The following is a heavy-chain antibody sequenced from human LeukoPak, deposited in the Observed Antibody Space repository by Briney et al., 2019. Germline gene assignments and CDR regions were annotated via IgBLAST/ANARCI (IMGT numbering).Heavy chain of an antibody. J-gene: IGHJ4*02. CDR3: ARGPHERSGYPDD. CDR2: ISPYNGNT. D-gene: IGHD3-22*01. V-gene: IGHV1-18*01. CDR1: GYTFTTYG. Sequence: ASVKVSCKPSGYTFTTYGITWVRQAPGQGLEWMGWISPYNGNTNYAQKFQGRVTLTTDTPTSTAYMELRSLRSDDTAVYYCARGPHERSGYPDDWGQGTLVTVSS.